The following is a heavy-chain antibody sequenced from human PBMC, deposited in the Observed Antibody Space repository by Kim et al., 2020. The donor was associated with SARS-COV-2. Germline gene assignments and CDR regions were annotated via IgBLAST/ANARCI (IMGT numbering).Heavy chain of an antibody. D-gene: IGHD2-2*01. CDR2: ISSGGST. Sequence: GGSLRLSCAASGFTFGDYAMTWVRQAPGKGLEWVSGISSGGSTYYSDSVKGRFTVSRDDSKNTLYLQVDSLRVDDTAVYYCAKGTRVLPAAHPPSYYFIMDVWGHGTTVTVSS. CDR3: AKGTRVLPAAHPPSYYFIMDV. V-gene: IGHV3-23*01. CDR1: GFTFGDYA. J-gene: IGHJ6*02.